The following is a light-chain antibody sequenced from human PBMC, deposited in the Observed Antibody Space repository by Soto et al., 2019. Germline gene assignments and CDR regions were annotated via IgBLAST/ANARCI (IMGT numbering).Light chain of an antibody. Sequence: QSVLTQPPSVSGAPGQRVTISCTGSSSNIGTGYDVHWYQQLPGAAPKLLIYTNINRPSGVPDRFSGSKSGTSASLAITGIQAEDEADYYCQTYDSSLSGYVFGTGTKVTVL. CDR1: SSNIGTGYD. CDR2: TNI. J-gene: IGLJ1*01. V-gene: IGLV1-40*01. CDR3: QTYDSSLSGYV.